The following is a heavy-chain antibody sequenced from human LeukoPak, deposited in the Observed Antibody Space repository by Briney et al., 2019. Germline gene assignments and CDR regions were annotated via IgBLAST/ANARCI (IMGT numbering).Heavy chain of an antibody. CDR2: ISWNSGTI. V-gene: IGHV3-9*01. J-gene: IGHJ3*02. Sequence: PGRSLRLSCAASGFTFDDFAMHWVRQAPGKGLEWDSGISWNSGTIVYADSVKGRFTISRDNAKNSLYLQMNSLRAEDTALYYCTKDKISGWDFDAFDMWGHGTIVSVSS. CDR3: TKDKISGWDFDAFDM. CDR1: GFTFDDFA. D-gene: IGHD6-19*01.